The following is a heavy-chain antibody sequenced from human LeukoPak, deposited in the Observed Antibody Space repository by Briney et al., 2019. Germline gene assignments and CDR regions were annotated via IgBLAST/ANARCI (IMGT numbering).Heavy chain of an antibody. D-gene: IGHD3-22*01. Sequence: ASVKVSCKASGYTFTSYGISWVRQAPGQGLEWMGWISAYNGNTNYAQKFQGRVTITADESTSTAYMELSSLRSEDTAVYYCASNNYDSSGYYLPHYYYGMDVWGQGTTVTVSS. V-gene: IGHV1-18*01. CDR1: GYTFTSYG. CDR3: ASNNYDSSGYYLPHYYYGMDV. J-gene: IGHJ6*02. CDR2: ISAYNGNT.